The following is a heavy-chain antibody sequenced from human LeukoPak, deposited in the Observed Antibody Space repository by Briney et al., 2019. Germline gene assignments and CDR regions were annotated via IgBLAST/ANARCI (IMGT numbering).Heavy chain of an antibody. CDR3: ARVGDYDILTGYYKGGAFDI. CDR2: MRDDGSEE. D-gene: IGHD3-9*01. J-gene: IGHJ3*02. Sequence: HPGGSLRLSCAASGFTFRRHWMSWVRQAPGKGLEWVANMRDDGSEEFYVNSVKGRFTISRDNAKNSLYLQMNSLRAEDTAVYYCARVGDYDILTGYYKGGAFDIWGQGTMVTVSS. CDR1: GFTFRRHW. V-gene: IGHV3-7*01.